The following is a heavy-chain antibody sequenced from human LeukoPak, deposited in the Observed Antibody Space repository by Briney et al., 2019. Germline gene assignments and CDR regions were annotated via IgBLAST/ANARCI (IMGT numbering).Heavy chain of an antibody. CDR2: INHSGST. CDR3: AGYCSSTSCSGYYYYMDV. CDR1: GFTVSSNY. J-gene: IGHJ6*03. D-gene: IGHD2-2*01. Sequence: PGGSLRLSCAASGFTVSSNYMSWVRQAPGKGLEWIGEINHSGSTNYNPSLKSRVTISVDTSKNQFSLKLSSVTAADTAVYYCAGYCSSTSCSGYYYYMDVWGKGTTVTVSS. V-gene: IGHV4-34*08.